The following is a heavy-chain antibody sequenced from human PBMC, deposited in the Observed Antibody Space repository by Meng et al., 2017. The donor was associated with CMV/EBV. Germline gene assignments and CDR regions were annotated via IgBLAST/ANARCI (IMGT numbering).Heavy chain of an antibody. Sequence: GRSLRLSCAASGFTFSSYSMNWVRQAPGKGLEWVSSISSSSSYIYYADSVKGRFTISRDNAKNSLYLQMNSLRAEDTAVYYCARDGLEGPIWSGPYYYYGMDVWGQGTTVTVSS. CDR2: ISSSSSYI. CDR1: GFTFSSYS. D-gene: IGHD3-3*01. CDR3: ARDGLEGPIWSGPYYYYGMDV. V-gene: IGHV3-21*01. J-gene: IGHJ6*02.